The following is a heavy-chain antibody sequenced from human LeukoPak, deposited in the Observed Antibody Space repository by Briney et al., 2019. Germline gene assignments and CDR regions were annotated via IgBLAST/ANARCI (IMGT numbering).Heavy chain of an antibody. Sequence: SETLSLTCAVYGGSFSGYYWSWIRQPPGKGLEWIGEINHSGSTNYNPSLKSRVTISVDTSKNQFSPKLSSVTAADTAVYYCARAGRQYPWGFYMDVWGKGTTVTVSS. J-gene: IGHJ6*03. V-gene: IGHV4-34*01. CDR2: INHSGST. CDR1: GGSFSGYY. D-gene: IGHD1-26*01. CDR3: ARAGRQYPWGFYMDV.